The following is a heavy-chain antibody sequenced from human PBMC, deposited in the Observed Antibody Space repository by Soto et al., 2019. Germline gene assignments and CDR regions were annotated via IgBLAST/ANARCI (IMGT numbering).Heavy chain of an antibody. CDR1: GFTFSSYA. V-gene: IGHV3-30-3*01. D-gene: IGHD2-8*01. J-gene: IGHJ4*02. CDR3: AREYGDYFDY. Sequence: PGGSLRLSCAASGFTFSSYAMHWVRQAPGKGLEWVAVISYDGSNKYYAGSVKGRFTISRDNSKNTLYLQMNSLRAEDTAVYYCAREYGDYFDYWGQGTLVTVSS. CDR2: ISYDGSNK.